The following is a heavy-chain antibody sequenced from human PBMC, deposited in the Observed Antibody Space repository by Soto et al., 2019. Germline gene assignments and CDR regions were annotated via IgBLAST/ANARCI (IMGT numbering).Heavy chain of an antibody. J-gene: IGHJ4*02. V-gene: IGHV4-30-4*01. Sequence: QVQLQESGPGLVKPSETLSLTCTVSGGSTSSGDYYWSWIRQPPGKGLEWIGYIYYSGITYYNPSLKNRLTMSQDTSKNQFSLKLRSVTAADTAVYYCARQYGGYEYYFDYWGQGTLVTVSS. CDR1: GGSTSSGDYY. CDR2: IYYSGIT. CDR3: ARQYGGYEYYFDY. D-gene: IGHD5-12*01.